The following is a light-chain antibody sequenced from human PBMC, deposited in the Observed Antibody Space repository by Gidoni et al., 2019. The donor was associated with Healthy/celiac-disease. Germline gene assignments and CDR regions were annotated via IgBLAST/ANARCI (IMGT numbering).Light chain of an antibody. V-gene: IGKV1-39*01. J-gene: IGKJ1*01. CDR3: QQSYSTLTWT. CDR1: QSTSSY. CDR2: AAS. Sequence: DIQTTQSPSSLSASVGARVTITCRASQSTSSYVNWNQQKPGKAPQLLIYAASSLPSGVPSRFSGSGSRTDFTLTISSLQPEDFATYYCQQSYSTLTWTFGQGTKVEIK.